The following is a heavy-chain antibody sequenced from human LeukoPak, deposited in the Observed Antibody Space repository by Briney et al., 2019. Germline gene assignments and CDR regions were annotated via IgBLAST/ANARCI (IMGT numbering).Heavy chain of an antibody. CDR2: ISINGGST. V-gene: IGHV3-64D*09. CDR1: GFNFSSYD. D-gene: IGHD5-12*01. CDR3: VYDGSGGYDHGY. J-gene: IGHJ4*02. Sequence: GGSLRLSCSPSGFNFSSYDKYWLRQAPGKGLEYVSAISINGGSTYYADSVKGRFTISRDNSKNTLYLQMSSLRVEDTAVYYCVYDGSGGYDHGYWGQGTLVTVSS.